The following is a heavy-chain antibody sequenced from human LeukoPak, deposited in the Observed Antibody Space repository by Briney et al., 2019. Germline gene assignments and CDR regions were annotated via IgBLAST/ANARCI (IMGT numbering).Heavy chain of an antibody. CDR1: GLTFSNNW. CDR3: ARGETDSNWFDP. Sequence: GGSLRLSCAASGLTFSNNWMHWVRQAPGKGLVWVSRINSEGSTISYADSVKGRFTISRDNAKNTLYLQMNSLRAEDTAVYYCARGETDSNWFDPWGQGTLVTVSS. V-gene: IGHV3-74*01. D-gene: IGHD3-16*01. J-gene: IGHJ5*02. CDR2: INSEGSTI.